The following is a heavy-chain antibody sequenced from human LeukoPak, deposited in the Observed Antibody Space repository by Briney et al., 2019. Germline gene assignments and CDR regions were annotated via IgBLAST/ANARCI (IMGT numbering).Heavy chain of an antibody. CDR2: IYSGGST. V-gene: IGHV3-53*01. D-gene: IGHD5-24*01. Sequence: GGSLRLSCAASGFTVSSNYMSWVRQAPGKGLEWVSVIYSGGSTYYADSVKGRFTISRDNSKNTLYLQMNSLRAEDTAVYYCARDAVRDGYNDYWGQGTLVTVSS. CDR3: ARDAVRDGYNDY. J-gene: IGHJ4*02. CDR1: GFTVSSNY.